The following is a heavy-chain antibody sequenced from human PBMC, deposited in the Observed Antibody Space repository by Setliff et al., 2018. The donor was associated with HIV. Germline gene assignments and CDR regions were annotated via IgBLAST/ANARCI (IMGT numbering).Heavy chain of an antibody. CDR1: GYSISSGYY. V-gene: IGHV4-38-2*02. CDR2: IYHSGST. CDR3: AKGEGFYGDYTFDH. D-gene: IGHD4-17*01. Sequence: SETLSLTCTVSGYSISSGYYWGWIRQTPGKGLEWIGSIYHSGSTNYNPSLKSRVTISVDKSKNQFSLKLISVTAADTAVYYCAKGEGFYGDYTFDHWGQGRQVTVSS. J-gene: IGHJ4*02.